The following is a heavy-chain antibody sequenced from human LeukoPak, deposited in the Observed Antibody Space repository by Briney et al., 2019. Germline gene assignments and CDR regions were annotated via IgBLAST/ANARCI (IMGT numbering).Heavy chain of an antibody. J-gene: IGHJ6*04. CDR2: IIPIFGTA. Sequence: GASVKVSCKASGGTFSSYAISWVRQAPGQGLEWMGGIIPIFGTANYAQKFQGRVTITADESTSTAYMELSSLRSEDMAVYYCASGRYGSGSWGYYYGMDVWGKGTTVTVSS. CDR1: GGTFSSYA. CDR3: ASGRYGSGSWGYYYGMDV. V-gene: IGHV1-69*01. D-gene: IGHD3-10*01.